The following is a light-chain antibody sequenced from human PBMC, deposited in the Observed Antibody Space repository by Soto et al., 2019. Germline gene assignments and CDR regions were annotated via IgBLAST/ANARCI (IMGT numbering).Light chain of an antibody. V-gene: IGKV3-20*01. J-gene: IGKJ1*01. CDR1: QSVSSSY. CDR3: QQYGSSRT. Sequence: EIVLTQSPGTLSLSPGEGATLSCRASQSVSSSYLAWYQQKPGQAPRLLIYGASSRATGIPDRFSGSGSGTDFTLTISRLEPEDFAVYYCQQYGSSRTLGQGTKVDIK. CDR2: GAS.